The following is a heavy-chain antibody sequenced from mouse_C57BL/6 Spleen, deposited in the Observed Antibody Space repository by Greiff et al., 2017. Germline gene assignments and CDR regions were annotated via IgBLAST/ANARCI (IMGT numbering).Heavy chain of an antibody. CDR2: INPGSGGT. J-gene: IGHJ4*01. CDR3: ARSSYYGNYDGMDY. V-gene: IGHV1-54*01. Sequence: QVQLKQSGAELVRPGTSVKVSCKASGYAFTNYLIEWVKQRPGQGLEWIGVINPGSGGTNYNEKFKGKATLTADKSSSTAYMQLSSLTSEDSAVYFCARSSYYGNYDGMDYWGQGTSVTVSS. D-gene: IGHD2-1*01. CDR1: GYAFTNYL.